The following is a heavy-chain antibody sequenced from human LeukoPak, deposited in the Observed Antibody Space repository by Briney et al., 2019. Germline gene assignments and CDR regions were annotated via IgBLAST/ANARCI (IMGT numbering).Heavy chain of an antibody. D-gene: IGHD5-18*01. V-gene: IGHV1-18*01. CDR3: ARSTNVDTAMATFDY. Sequence: VASVKVSCKASGYTFTSYGISWVRQAPGQGLEWMGWISAYNGNTNYAQKLQGRVTMTTDTSTSTAYMELRSLRSDDTAVYYCARSTNVDTAMATFDYWGQGTLVTVSS. CDR2: ISAYNGNT. CDR1: GYTFTSYG. J-gene: IGHJ4*02.